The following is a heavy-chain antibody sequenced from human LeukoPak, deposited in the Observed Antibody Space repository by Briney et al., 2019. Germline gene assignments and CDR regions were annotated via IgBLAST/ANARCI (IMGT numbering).Heavy chain of an antibody. Sequence: GGSLRLSCAASAFTFSNYAMHWVRQAPGKGLEWVAVVFFDGDTKYYADSVKGRFTISRDNAKNSLYLQMNSLRAEDTAVYYCARVHDILTGYPFDYWGQGTLVTVSS. CDR1: AFTFSNYA. CDR3: ARVHDILTGYPFDY. CDR2: VFFDGDTK. V-gene: IGHV3-30*04. J-gene: IGHJ4*02. D-gene: IGHD3-9*01.